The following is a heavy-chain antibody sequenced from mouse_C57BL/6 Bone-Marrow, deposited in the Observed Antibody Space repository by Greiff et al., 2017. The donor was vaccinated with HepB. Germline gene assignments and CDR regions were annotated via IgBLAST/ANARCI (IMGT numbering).Heavy chain of an antibody. J-gene: IGHJ4*01. D-gene: IGHD2-2*01. Sequence: EVKLVESGEGLVKPGGSLKLSCAASGFTFSSYAMSWVRQTPEKRLEWVAYISSGGDYIYYADTVKGRFTISRDNARNNLYLQMSSLKSEDTAMYYCTRDPGYDYYAMDYWGQGTSVTVSS. V-gene: IGHV5-9-1*02. CDR2: ISSGGDYI. CDR3: TRDPGYDYYAMDY. CDR1: GFTFSSYA.